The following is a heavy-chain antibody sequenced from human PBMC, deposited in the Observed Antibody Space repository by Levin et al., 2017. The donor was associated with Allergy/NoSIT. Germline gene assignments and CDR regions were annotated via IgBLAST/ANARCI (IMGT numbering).Heavy chain of an antibody. D-gene: IGHD6-19*01. CDR1: GYTFTSYG. V-gene: IGHV1-18*01. J-gene: IGHJ4*02. CDR2: ISAYNGNT. CDR3: ARDRPYAVAGPAGVGFGY. Sequence: GESLKISCKASGYTFTSYGISWVRQAPGQGLEWMGWISAYNGNTNYAQKLQGRVTMTTDTSTSTAYMELRSLRSDDTAVYYCARDRPYAVAGPAGVGFGYWGQGTLVTVSS.